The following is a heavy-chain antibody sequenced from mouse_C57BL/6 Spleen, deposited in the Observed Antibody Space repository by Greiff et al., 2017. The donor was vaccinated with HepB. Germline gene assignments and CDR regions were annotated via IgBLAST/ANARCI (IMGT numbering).Heavy chain of an antibody. J-gene: IGHJ1*03. CDR1: GYSFTDYN. V-gene: IGHV1-39*01. Sequence: VQLKQSGPELVKPGASVKISCKASGYSFTDYNMNWVKQSNGKSLEWIGVINPNYGTTSYNQKFKGKATLTVDQSSSTAYMQLNSLTSEDSAVYYCASGGGSSFYWYFDVWGTGTTVTVSS. D-gene: IGHD1-1*01. CDR3: ASGGGSSFYWYFDV. CDR2: INPNYGTT.